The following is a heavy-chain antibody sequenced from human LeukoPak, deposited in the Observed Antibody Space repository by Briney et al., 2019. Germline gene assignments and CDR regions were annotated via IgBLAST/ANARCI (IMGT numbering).Heavy chain of an antibody. J-gene: IGHJ4*02. D-gene: IGHD2-2*01. V-gene: IGHV3-21*01. CDR1: GFTFSSYS. CDR3: ARELGYCSSTSCYEDY. CDR2: ISSSSSYI. Sequence: GGSLRLSCAASGFTFSSYSMNWVRQAPGKGLEWVSSISSSSSYIYYADSVKGRFTISRDNAKNSLYLQMNSLRAEDTAVYYCARELGYCSSTSCYEDYWGQGTLVTVSP.